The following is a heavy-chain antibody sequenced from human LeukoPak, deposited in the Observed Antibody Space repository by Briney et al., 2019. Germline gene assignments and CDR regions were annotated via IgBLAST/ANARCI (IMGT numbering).Heavy chain of an antibody. CDR3: ARSHQLLPPNWFDP. Sequence: SVKVSCKASGGTFSSYAISWVRQAPGQGLEWMGRIIPILGIANYAQKFQGRVTITADKSTSTAYMELSSLRSEDTAVYYCARSHQLLPPNWFDPWGQGTLVTVSS. D-gene: IGHD2-2*01. CDR2: IIPILGIA. V-gene: IGHV1-69*04. J-gene: IGHJ5*02. CDR1: GGTFSSYA.